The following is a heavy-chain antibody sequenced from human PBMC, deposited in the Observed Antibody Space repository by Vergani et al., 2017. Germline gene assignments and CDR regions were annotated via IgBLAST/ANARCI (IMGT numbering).Heavy chain of an antibody. Sequence: QVQLVQSGAEVKKPGASVKVSCKASGYTFTSYYMHWVRQAPGQGLEWMGIINPSGGSTSYAQKFQGRVTMTRDTSTSTVYMELSSLRSEDTAVYYCAGVRQVLWFGELPDYWGQGTLVTVSS. J-gene: IGHJ4*02. CDR3: AGVRQVLWFGELPDY. D-gene: IGHD3-10*01. CDR2: INPSGGST. CDR1: GYTFTSYY. V-gene: IGHV1-46*01.